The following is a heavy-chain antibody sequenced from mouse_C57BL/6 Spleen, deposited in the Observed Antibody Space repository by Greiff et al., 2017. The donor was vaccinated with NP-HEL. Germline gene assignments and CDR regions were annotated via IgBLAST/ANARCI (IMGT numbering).Heavy chain of an antibody. CDR1: GYTFTSYW. CDR2: INPSNGGT. Sequence: QVQLQQSGTELVKPGASVKLSCKASGYTFTSYWMHWVKQRPGQGLEWIGNINPSNGGTNYNEKFKSKATLTVDKSSSTAYMQLSSLTSEDSAVYYCARSGGSEGYAMDYWGQGTSVTVSS. CDR3: ARSGGSEGYAMDY. J-gene: IGHJ4*01. D-gene: IGHD1-1*01. V-gene: IGHV1-53*01.